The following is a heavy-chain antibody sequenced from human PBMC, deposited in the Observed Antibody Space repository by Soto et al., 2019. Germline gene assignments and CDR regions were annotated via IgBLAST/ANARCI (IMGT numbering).Heavy chain of an antibody. Sequence: KTLSLTCTVYGESFXGYYWSWIRQPPGKGLEWIGEINHSGSTNYNPSLKSRVTISVDTSKNQFSLKLRSEDTAVYYCARDTAPSDVWGQGTTVTVSS. CDR3: ARDTAPSDV. CDR2: INHSGST. D-gene: IGHD4-17*01. V-gene: IGHV4-34*01. CDR1: GESFXGYY. J-gene: IGHJ6*02.